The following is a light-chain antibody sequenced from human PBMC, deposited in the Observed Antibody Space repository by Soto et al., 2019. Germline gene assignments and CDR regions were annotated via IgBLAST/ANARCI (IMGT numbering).Light chain of an antibody. CDR1: QSVSSTY. J-gene: IGKJ3*01. CDR2: GAS. V-gene: IGKV3-20*01. CDR3: QQYGSSPPFT. Sequence: EIVLTQSPGTLSLSPGERATLSCRASQSVSSTYLAWYQQKPGQAPRLLIYGASNRATGIADRFSGGGSGTDFTLTITRLEAEDFAVYYCQQYGSSPPFTFGPGTTVEIK.